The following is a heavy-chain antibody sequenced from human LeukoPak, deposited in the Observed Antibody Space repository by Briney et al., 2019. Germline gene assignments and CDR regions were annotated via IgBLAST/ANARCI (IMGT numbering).Heavy chain of an antibody. CDR1: GFTFSSYS. CDR2: ISSSSSYI. V-gene: IGHV3-21*01. Sequence: PGGSLRLSCAASGFTFSSYSMNWVRQAPGKGLEWVSSISSSSSYIYYADSVKGRFTISRDNAKNSLYLQMNSLRAEDTAVYYCARDLARGQLAGLDYWGQGTLVTVSS. J-gene: IGHJ4*02. D-gene: IGHD6-6*01. CDR3: ARDLARGQLAGLDY.